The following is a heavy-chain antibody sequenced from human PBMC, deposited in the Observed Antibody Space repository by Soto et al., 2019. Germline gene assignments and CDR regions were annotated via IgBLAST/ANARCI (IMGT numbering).Heavy chain of an antibody. D-gene: IGHD2-2*03. CDR1: GGSFSGYY. CDR3: ARLNGYCVSTNCHGYYGMDV. Sequence: SETLSLTCAVYGGSFSGYYWSWIRQPPGKGLEWIGEINHSGSTNYNPSLKSRVTISVDTSKNEFSLRLSSVTAADTAVYYCARLNGYCVSTNCHGYYGMDVWGQGTTVTVSS. CDR2: INHSGST. J-gene: IGHJ6*02. V-gene: IGHV4-34*01.